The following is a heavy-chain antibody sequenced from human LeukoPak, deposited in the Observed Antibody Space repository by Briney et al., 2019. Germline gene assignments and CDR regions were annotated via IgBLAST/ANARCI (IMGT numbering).Heavy chain of an antibody. D-gene: IGHD4-17*01. V-gene: IGHV1-18*01. CDR2: ISAYNGNT. Sequence: GASVTVSFKASGYTFTSYGISWVRQAPGQGLEWMGWISAYNGNTNYAQKLQGRVTMTTDTSTSTAYMELRSLRSDDTAVYYCARDYGDYDYYYYYGMDVWGQGTTVTVSS. CDR1: GYTFTSYG. CDR3: ARDYGDYDYYYYYGMDV. J-gene: IGHJ6*02.